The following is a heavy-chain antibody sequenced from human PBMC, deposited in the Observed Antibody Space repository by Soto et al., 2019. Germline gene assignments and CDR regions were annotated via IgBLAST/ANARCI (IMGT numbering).Heavy chain of an antibody. D-gene: IGHD3-9*01. Sequence: SETLSLTCTVSGGSISSYYWSWIRQHPGKGLEWIGYIYYSVSTNYNPSLKSRVTISVDTSKNQFSLKLSSVTAADTAVYYCARDLMGFYDILTGSYYYGTEVWGHGTTVTVS. CDR1: GGSISSYY. V-gene: IGHV4-59*01. CDR3: ARDLMGFYDILTGSYYYGTEV. J-gene: IGHJ6*02. CDR2: IYYSVST.